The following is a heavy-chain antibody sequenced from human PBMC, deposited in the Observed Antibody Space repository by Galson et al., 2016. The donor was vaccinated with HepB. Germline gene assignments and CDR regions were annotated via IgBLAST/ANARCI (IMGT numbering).Heavy chain of an antibody. Sequence: SLRLSCAASGYSFSDYAMHWVRQAPGKGLEWVSSISSSSSYIYYADSVKGRFTISRDNAMNSLYLQMNSLRAEDTAVYYCARRAVTDPYYYYYGMDVWGKGTTVTVSS. V-gene: IGHV3-21*01. CDR3: ARRAVTDPYYYYYGMDV. CDR2: ISSSSSYI. CDR1: GYSFSDYA. D-gene: IGHD4-11*01. J-gene: IGHJ6*04.